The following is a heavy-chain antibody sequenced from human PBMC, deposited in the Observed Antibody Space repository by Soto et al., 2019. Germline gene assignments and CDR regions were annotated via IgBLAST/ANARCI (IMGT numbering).Heavy chain of an antibody. D-gene: IGHD6-13*01. CDR2: ISNDGGNK. J-gene: IGHJ4*02. CDR3: AKDKGITAQKYYFDY. CDR1: GFTFSSYN. Sequence: GGSLRLSYAASGFTFSSYNMHWVRQAPGKGLEWVALISNDGGNKHYADSVKGRFTSSRDNSKNTLYLQMNSLRTEDTAVYYCAKDKGITAQKYYFDYWGQGTLVTVSS. V-gene: IGHV3-30*18.